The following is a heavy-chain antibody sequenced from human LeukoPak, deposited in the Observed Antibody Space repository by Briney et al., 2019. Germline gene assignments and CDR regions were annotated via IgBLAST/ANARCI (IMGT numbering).Heavy chain of an antibody. CDR2: INHSGST. Sequence: SETLSLTCVVYGGSPSGYYWSWIRQPPGKGLEWIGEINHSGSTNYNPSLKSRVTISVDTSKNQFSLKLSSVTAADTAVYYCARELTRFWSGYYNYVDYWGQGTLVTVSS. V-gene: IGHV4-34*01. CDR3: ARELTRFWSGYYNYVDY. D-gene: IGHD3-3*01. J-gene: IGHJ4*02. CDR1: GGSPSGYY.